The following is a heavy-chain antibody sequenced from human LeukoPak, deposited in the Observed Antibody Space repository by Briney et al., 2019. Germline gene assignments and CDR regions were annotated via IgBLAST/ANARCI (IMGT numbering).Heavy chain of an antibody. CDR3: ARAVVPTAILDYYYYMDV. J-gene: IGHJ6*03. Sequence: PGGSLRLSCAASGFSFSSYAMHWVRQAPGKGLEWVAVMSYDGSNKYYADSVKGRLTISRDNSKNTLYLQMNSLRAEDTAVYYCARAVVPTAILDYYYYMDVWGKGTTVTVSS. V-gene: IGHV3-30-3*01. CDR2: MSYDGSNK. D-gene: IGHD2-2*02. CDR1: GFSFSSYA.